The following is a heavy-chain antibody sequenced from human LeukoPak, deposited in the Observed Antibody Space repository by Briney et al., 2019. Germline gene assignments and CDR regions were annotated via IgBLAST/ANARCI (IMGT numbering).Heavy chain of an antibody. CDR2: ISSSSSYI. J-gene: IGHJ6*02. Sequence: AGGSLRLYCAASGFTFSSYSMRWVRQAPGKGLEWVSSISSSSSYIYYADSVKGRFTISRDNAKNSLYLQMNSLRAEDTAVYYCASGGGLYYYYGMDVWGQGTTVTVSS. CDR3: ASGGGLYYYYGMDV. D-gene: IGHD1-26*01. V-gene: IGHV3-21*01. CDR1: GFTFSSYS.